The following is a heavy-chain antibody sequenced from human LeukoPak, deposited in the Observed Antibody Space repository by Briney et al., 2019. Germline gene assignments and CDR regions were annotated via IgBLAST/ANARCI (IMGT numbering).Heavy chain of an antibody. CDR3: AGLLPGYSSSWGLVIDAFDI. Sequence: ASVKVSCKASGYTFTGYYMHWVRQAPGQGLERMGWINPNSGGTNYAQKFQGRVTMTRDTSISTAYMELSRLRSDDTAVYYCAGLLPGYSSSWGLVIDAFDIWGQGTMVTVSS. CDR1: GYTFTGYY. V-gene: IGHV1-2*02. J-gene: IGHJ3*02. CDR2: INPNSGGT. D-gene: IGHD6-13*01.